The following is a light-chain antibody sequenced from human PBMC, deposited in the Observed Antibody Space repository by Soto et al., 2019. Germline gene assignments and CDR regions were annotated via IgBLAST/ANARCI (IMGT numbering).Light chain of an antibody. Sequence: DIQMTKSPSTLSASVGDRVTITCRASQSISSWLAWYKQKPGKAPMLLIYKASSLESGVPSRFSGSGSGTEFPLTISSLQPDDFATYYCQQYNSYPFTFGPGTKVDIK. CDR3: QQYNSYPFT. J-gene: IGKJ3*01. CDR1: QSISSW. V-gene: IGKV1-5*03. CDR2: KAS.